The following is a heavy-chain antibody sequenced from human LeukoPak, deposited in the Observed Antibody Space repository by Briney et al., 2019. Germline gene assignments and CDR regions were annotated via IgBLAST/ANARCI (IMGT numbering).Heavy chain of an antibody. CDR3: ARVGYSYGSYYFDY. V-gene: IGHV3-74*03. CDR1: GFSFSIYW. CDR2: INRDASST. D-gene: IGHD5-18*01. Sequence: PGGSLRLSCAAAGFSFSIYWMHWVRHAPGKGLVCVSSINRDASSTTYGDSVKGRFTISRDTDRKTLYLQMNSLRAEDTAVYYCARVGYSYGSYYFDYWGQGTLVTVSS. J-gene: IGHJ4*02.